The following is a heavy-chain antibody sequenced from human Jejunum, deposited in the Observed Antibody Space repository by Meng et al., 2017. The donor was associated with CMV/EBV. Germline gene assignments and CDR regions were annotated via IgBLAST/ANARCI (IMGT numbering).Heavy chain of an antibody. D-gene: IGHD2-2*01. J-gene: IGHJ6*02. V-gene: IGHV1-46*01. CDR3: ARDGSTSLYYYYYGMDV. CDR2: INPSGGST. Sequence: TFTSYYMRWVRQAPGRGLEWMGIINPSGGSTSYAQKFQSRVTMTRDTSTSTVYMELSSLRSEDTAVYYCARDGSTSLYYYYYGMDVWGQGTTVTVSS. CDR1: TFTSYY.